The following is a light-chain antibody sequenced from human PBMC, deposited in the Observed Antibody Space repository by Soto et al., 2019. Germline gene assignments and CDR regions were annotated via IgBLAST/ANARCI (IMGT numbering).Light chain of an antibody. CDR2: DVI. CDR1: SSDVGGYNY. Sequence: QSALTQPASVSGSPGQSVTVSCTGTSSDVGGYNYVSWYQQHPGKAPKLMIYDVINRPSGVPERFSGSKSGNTASLTISGLQDEDEADYYCCSYAGTYTFVFGTGTKLTVL. CDR3: CSYAGTYTFV. V-gene: IGLV2-11*01. J-gene: IGLJ1*01.